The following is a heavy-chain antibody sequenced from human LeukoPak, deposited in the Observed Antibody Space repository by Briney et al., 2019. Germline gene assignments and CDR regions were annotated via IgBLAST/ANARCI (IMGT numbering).Heavy chain of an antibody. D-gene: IGHD3-3*01. CDR3: ARGFSITIFGVVKSYYYYMDV. J-gene: IGHJ6*03. CDR1: GGSFSGYY. Sequence: SETLSLTCAVYGGSFSGYYWSWIRQPPGKGLEWIGEINHSGSTNYNPSLKSRVTISVDTSKNQFSLKLSSVTAADTAVYYCARGFSITIFGVVKSYYYYMDVWGKGITVTVSS. CDR2: INHSGST. V-gene: IGHV4-34*01.